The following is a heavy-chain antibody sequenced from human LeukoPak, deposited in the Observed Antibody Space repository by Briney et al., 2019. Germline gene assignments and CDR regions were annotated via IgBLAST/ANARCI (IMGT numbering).Heavy chain of an antibody. Sequence: PGGSLRLSCAASGFTFSSYAMSWVRQAPGKGLEWVSAISSSGGSTYYADSVKGRFTISRDNSKNSLYLQMNSLRAEDTAVYYCARAGYDYVWGSYPSPFDYWGQGTLVTVSS. CDR2: ISSSGGST. V-gene: IGHV3-23*01. CDR3: ARAGYDYVWGSYPSPFDY. D-gene: IGHD3-16*01. J-gene: IGHJ4*02. CDR1: GFTFSSYA.